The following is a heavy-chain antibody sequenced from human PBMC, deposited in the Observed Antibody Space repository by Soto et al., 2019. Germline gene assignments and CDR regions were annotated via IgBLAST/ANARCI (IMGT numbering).Heavy chain of an antibody. J-gene: IGHJ6*02. V-gene: IGHV3-30*18. D-gene: IGHD6-13*01. CDR1: GFTFSSYG. Sequence: GGSLRLSCAASGFTFSSYGMHWVRQAPGKGLEWVAVISYDGSNKYYADSVKGRFTISRDNSKNTLYLQMNSLRAEDTAVYYCAKDRIAAAGLYGMDVWGQGTTVTVSS. CDR3: AKDRIAAAGLYGMDV. CDR2: ISYDGSNK.